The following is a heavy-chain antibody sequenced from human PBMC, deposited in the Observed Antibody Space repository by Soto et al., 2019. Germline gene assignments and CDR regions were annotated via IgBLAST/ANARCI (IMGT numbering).Heavy chain of an antibody. V-gene: IGHV3-23*01. CDR2: ISGSGGRA. J-gene: IGHJ4*02. CDR1: GFSFSTYA. CDR3: AKYRVGRTGWDYFDY. D-gene: IGHD1-1*01. Sequence: GGSLRLSCAASGFSFSTYAMTWVRQAPGKGLEWVSAISGSGGRAYNADPVKGRFTISRDNSKNTLYLQMTSLRAEDTAVYYCAKYRVGRTGWDYFDYWGQGTLVTVSS.